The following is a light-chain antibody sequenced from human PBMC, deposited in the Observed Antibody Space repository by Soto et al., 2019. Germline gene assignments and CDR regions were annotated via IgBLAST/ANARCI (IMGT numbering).Light chain of an antibody. CDR1: QGISNY. J-gene: IGKJ4*01. V-gene: IGKV1-33*01. Sequence: DIQMTQFPSSLSASVGDRVTLTCQASQGISNYLNWYQQKPGKAPKLLIYDASTLETGVPSRFSGSGYGTEFTFTISGVQPEDVATYYCQQYESLVHFGGGTKVEIK. CDR2: DAS. CDR3: QQYESLVH.